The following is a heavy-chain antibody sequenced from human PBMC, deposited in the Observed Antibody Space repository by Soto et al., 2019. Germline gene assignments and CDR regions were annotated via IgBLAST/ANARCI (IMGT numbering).Heavy chain of an antibody. V-gene: IGHV1-69*13. CDR2: IIPIFGTA. Sequence: SVKVSCKASGGTFSSYAISWVRQAPGQGLEWMGGIIPIFGTANYAQKFQGRVTITADESTSTAYMELSSLRSEDTAVYYCAREGYTWNYATYYYYYGMDAWGQGTTVTVSS. J-gene: IGHJ6*02. D-gene: IGHD1-7*01. CDR3: AREGYTWNYATYYYYYGMDA. CDR1: GGTFSSYA.